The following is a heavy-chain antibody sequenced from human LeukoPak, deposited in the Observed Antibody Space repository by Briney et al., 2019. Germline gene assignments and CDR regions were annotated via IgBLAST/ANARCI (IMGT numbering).Heavy chain of an antibody. CDR2: INTDGSTT. CDR1: AFTFSSYW. J-gene: IGHJ4*02. V-gene: IGHV3-74*01. CDR3: ARDLAGSRDK. D-gene: IGHD2-15*01. Sequence: GESLRLSCVASAFTFSSYWMHWVRHAPGEGLVWVSRINTDGSTTDYADSVKGRFTISRDNAKNTLYLQMNSLRAEDTAVYYCARDLAGSRDKWGQGTLVTVSS.